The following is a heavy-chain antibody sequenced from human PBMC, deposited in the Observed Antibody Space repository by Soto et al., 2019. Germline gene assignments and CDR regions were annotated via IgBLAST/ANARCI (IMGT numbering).Heavy chain of an antibody. CDR3: TSDAQGVVNNYFDY. CDR2: ISYDGSNK. D-gene: IGHD3-3*01. CDR1: GFTFSSYA. Sequence: QVQLVESGGGVVQPGRSLRLSCAASGFTFSSYAMHWVRQSPGKGLEWVAVISYDGSNKYYADSVKGRFPISRDNSKNTLYLQMNSLRAEDTAVYYCTSDAQGVVNNYFDYWGQGTLVTVSS. J-gene: IGHJ4*02. V-gene: IGHV3-30-3*01.